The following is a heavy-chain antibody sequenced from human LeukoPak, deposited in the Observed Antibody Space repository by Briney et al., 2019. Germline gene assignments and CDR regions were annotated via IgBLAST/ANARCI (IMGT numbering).Heavy chain of an antibody. V-gene: IGHV4-39*01. CDR1: GGSISSSSYY. Sequence: SETLSLTCTVSGGSISSSSYYWGWIRQPPGKGLEWIGSIYYSGSTYYNPSLKSRVTISVDTPKNQFSLKLSSVTAADTTMYYCARVSSGWYSILSFDYWGQGTLVTVSS. J-gene: IGHJ4*02. CDR2: IYYSGST. D-gene: IGHD6-19*01. CDR3: ARVSSGWYSILSFDY.